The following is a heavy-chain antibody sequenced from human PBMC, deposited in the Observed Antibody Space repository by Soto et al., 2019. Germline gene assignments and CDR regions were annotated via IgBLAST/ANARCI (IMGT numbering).Heavy chain of an antibody. CDR2: INAGNGNT. V-gene: IGHV1-3*01. Sequence: GVSVKVSCKASGFTFTTYSIYWARQAPGQRLEWMGWINAGNGNTKYSQKFQGRVTITRDTSASTAYMELSSLRSEDTAVYYCARLKDIVVVPAAMQTAGGAFDIWGQGTMVTVSS. CDR1: GFTFTTYS. D-gene: IGHD2-2*01. CDR3: ARLKDIVVVPAAMQTAGGAFDI. J-gene: IGHJ3*02.